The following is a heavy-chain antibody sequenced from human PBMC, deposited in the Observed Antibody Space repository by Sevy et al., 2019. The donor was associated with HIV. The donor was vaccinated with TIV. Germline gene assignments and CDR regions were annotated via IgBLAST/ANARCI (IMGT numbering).Heavy chain of an antibody. D-gene: IGHD5-18*01. J-gene: IGHJ4*02. V-gene: IGHV1-69*13. CDR1: GGTFSSYA. CDR3: ARTSVGYSYGVFDY. Sequence: ASVKVSCKASGGTFSSYAISSVRQAPGQGLEWMGGIIPIFGTANYAQKFQGRVTITADESTSTAYMELSSLRSEDTAVYYCARTSVGYSYGVFDYWGQGTLVTVSS. CDR2: IIPIFGTA.